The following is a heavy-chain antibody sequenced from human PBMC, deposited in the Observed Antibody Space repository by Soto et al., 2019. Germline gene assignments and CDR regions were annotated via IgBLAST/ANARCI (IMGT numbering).Heavy chain of an antibody. J-gene: IGHJ4*02. CDR3: ARDKITGLFDY. CDR1: GASISSYY. Sequence: SETLSLTCTVSGASISSYYWNWIRQSPGKGLEWIGHIYYNGNTKYNPSLESRLTISVDTSKNQFSLKLTSVTAADTAVYYCARDKITGLFDYWGQGTLVTVSS. CDR2: IYYNGNT. D-gene: IGHD2-8*02. V-gene: IGHV4-59*12.